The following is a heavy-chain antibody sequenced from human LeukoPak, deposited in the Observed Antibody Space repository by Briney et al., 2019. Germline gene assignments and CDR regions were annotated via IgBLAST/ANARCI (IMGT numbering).Heavy chain of an antibody. CDR1: GFTFSNAW. J-gene: IGHJ4*02. D-gene: IGHD3-9*01. V-gene: IGHV3-15*01. CDR2: IKSKTDGGTT. CDR3: TTVEYFDWLFPFDY. Sequence: GGSLRLSCAASGFTFSNAWMSWVRQAPGKGLEWVGRIKSKTDGGTTDYAAPVKGRFTISRDDSKNTLYLQMNSLKTEDTAVYYCTTVEYFDWLFPFDYWGQGTLVTVSS.